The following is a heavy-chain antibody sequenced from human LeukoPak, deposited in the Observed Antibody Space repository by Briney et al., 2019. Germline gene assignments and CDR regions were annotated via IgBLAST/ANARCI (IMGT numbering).Heavy chain of an antibody. J-gene: IGHJ3*02. Sequence: ASVKVSCKTSGYTFTSYDINWVRQATGQGLEWMGWMNPNSGNTGYAQKFQGRVTMTRDTSISTAYMELSRLRSDDTAVYYCARGGYSSSWYGNDAFDIWGQGTMVTVSS. V-gene: IGHV1-8*02. D-gene: IGHD6-13*01. CDR3: ARGGYSSSWYGNDAFDI. CDR1: GYTFTSYD. CDR2: MNPNSGNT.